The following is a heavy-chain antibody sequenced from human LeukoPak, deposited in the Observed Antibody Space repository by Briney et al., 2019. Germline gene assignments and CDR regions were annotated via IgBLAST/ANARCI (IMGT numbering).Heavy chain of an antibody. CDR2: IYHSGST. Sequence: SETLSLTCAVSGYSISSGHYWGWIRPPPGKGLEWIGSIYHSGSTFYNPSLKSRVTISVDTSKNQFSLKLSSVTAADTAVYYCARHEGSYGAFDYWGQGTLVTVSS. CDR1: GYSISSGHY. V-gene: IGHV4-38-2*01. D-gene: IGHD4/OR15-4a*01. J-gene: IGHJ4*02. CDR3: ARHEGSYGAFDY.